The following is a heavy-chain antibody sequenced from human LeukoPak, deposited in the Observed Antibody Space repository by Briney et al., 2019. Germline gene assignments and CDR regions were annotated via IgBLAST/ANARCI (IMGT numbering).Heavy chain of an antibody. Sequence: SETLSLTCTLPGDSISSGDYYWSWIRQPPGKGLEWIGYIYYSGSTYYNPSLKSRVTISVDTSKNQFSLKLSSVTAADTAVYYCASADYYGSGSYPPFDYWGQGTLVTVSS. V-gene: IGHV4-30-4*08. CDR2: IYYSGST. J-gene: IGHJ4*02. D-gene: IGHD3-10*01. CDR1: GDSISSGDYY. CDR3: ASADYYGSGSYPPFDY.